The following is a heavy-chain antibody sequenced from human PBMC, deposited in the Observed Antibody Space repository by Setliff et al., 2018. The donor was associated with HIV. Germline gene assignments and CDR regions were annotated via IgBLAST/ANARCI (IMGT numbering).Heavy chain of an antibody. V-gene: IGHV3-11*01. CDR2: ISSSGGVK. CDR1: GFTSSDYY. D-gene: IGHD6-6*01. Sequence: GGSLRLSCAASGFTSSDYYMSWIRQAPGKGLEWTSYISSSGGVKYYADSVKGRFTISRDNAKTSVSLQMDSLRAEDTAVYYCARDRAARLDYWGQGALVTVSS. CDR3: ARDRAARLDY. J-gene: IGHJ4*02.